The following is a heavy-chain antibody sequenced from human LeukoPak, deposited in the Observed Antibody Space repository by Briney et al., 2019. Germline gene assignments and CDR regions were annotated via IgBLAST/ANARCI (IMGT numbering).Heavy chain of an antibody. J-gene: IGHJ4*02. CDR1: GYTPTELS. V-gene: IGHV1-24*01. CDR3: ATGTIYCSSCSDDY. CDR2: FDPEDGET. Sequence: EASVKVSCKVSGYTPTELSMHWVRQAPGKGLEWMGGFDPEDGETPIFAQKFQGRVTMTEDTSTDTAYMELSSLRSEDTAVYYCATGTIYCSSCSDDYWGQGTLVTVSS. D-gene: IGHD2-2*01.